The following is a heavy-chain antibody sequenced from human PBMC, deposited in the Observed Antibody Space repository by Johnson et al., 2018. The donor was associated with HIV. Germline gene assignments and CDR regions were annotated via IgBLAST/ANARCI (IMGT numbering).Heavy chain of an antibody. CDR3: AKARERWDPLLDAFDD. D-gene: IGHD1-26*01. CDR1: GFTFSSYA. CDR2: ISYDGSNK. V-gene: IGHV3-30*04. Sequence: QVQLVESGGGVVQPGRSLRLSCAASGFTFSSYAMHWVRQAPGKGLEWVAVISYDGSNKYYADSVKGRFTISRDNSKNTLYLQMNSLRPEDTALYYCAKARERWDPLLDAFDDWGQGTMVTVSS. J-gene: IGHJ3*01.